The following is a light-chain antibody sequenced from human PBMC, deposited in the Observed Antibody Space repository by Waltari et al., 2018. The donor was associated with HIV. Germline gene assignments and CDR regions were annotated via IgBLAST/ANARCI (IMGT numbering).Light chain of an antibody. CDR3: AAWDDTLSVL. Sequence: QFVLTQPPSASGTPGQRVTISCSGSSSNIGSKYVYWYQKLPGSAPKLLIYRNNQRPSGVPDRFSGSKSGTSASLAISVLRSEDEADYYCAAWDDTLSVLFGGGTKLTVL. J-gene: IGLJ2*01. V-gene: IGLV1-47*01. CDR2: RNN. CDR1: SSNIGSKY.